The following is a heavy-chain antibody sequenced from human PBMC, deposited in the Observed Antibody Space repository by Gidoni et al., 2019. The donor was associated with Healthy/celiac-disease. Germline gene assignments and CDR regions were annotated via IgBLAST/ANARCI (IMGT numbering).Heavy chain of an antibody. CDR3: TRDRAYDFWSGYYFGNPY. CDR1: GFTFGDYA. CDR2: IRSKAYGGTT. D-gene: IGHD3-3*01. V-gene: IGHV3-49*05. Sequence: EVQLVESGGGLVKPGRSLRLSCTASGFTFGDYAMSWFRQAPGKGLEWVGFIRSKAYGGTTEYAASVKGRFTISRDDSKSIAYLQMNSLKTEDTAVYYCTRDRAYDFWSGYYFGNPYWDQGTLVTVSS. J-gene: IGHJ4*02.